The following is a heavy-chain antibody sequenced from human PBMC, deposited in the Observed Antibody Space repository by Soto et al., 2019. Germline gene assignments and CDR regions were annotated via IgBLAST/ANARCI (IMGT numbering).Heavy chain of an antibody. CDR3: ARVGSSDSSPFDN. D-gene: IGHD2-2*01. CDR1: GGSISGYY. V-gene: IGHV4-4*02. Sequence: SETLSLTCTVSGGSISGYYWSWVRQPPGKGLEWIGEIYHSGSTNYNPSLKSRVTISVDKSKNQFSLKLSSVTAADTAVYYCARVGSSDSSPFDNWGQGTLVTVSS. J-gene: IGHJ4*02. CDR2: IYHSGST.